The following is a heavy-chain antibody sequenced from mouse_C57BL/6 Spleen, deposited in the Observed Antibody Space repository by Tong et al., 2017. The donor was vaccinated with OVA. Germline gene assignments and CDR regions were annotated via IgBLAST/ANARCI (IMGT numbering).Heavy chain of an antibody. CDR1: GFNIKDDY. V-gene: IGHV14-4*01. J-gene: IGHJ2*01. CDR3: APGDYGIDY. D-gene: IGHD1-1*01. CDR2: IDPENGDT. Sequence: EVQLQESGAELVRPGASVKLSCTASGFNIKDDYMHWVKQRPEQGLEWIGWIDPENGDTEYASKFQGKATITADTSSNTAYLQLSSLTSEDTAIYYCAPGDYGIDYWGQGTTLTVSS.